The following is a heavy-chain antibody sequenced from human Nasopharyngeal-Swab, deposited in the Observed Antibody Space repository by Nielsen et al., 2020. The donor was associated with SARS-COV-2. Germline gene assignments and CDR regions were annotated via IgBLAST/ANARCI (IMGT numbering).Heavy chain of an antibody. V-gene: IGHV1-69*04. Sequence: SVKVSCKASGGTFSSYAISWVRQAPGQGLEWMGRIIPILGIANYAQKFQGRVTITADKSTSTAYMELSSLRSEDTAVYYCAGSWRAAAGYYYYYGMDVWGQGTTVTVSS. CDR1: GGTFSSYA. CDR2: IIPILGIA. D-gene: IGHD6-13*01. J-gene: IGHJ6*02. CDR3: AGSWRAAAGYYYYYGMDV.